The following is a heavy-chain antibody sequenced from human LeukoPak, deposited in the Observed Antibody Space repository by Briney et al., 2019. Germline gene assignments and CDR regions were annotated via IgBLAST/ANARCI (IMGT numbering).Heavy chain of an antibody. V-gene: IGHV3-74*01. CDR3: ATDDKYAPSS. CDR2: IINDGSYT. D-gene: IGHD2-2*01. Sequence: GGSLRLSCAASGFSFSSESMNWVRQARGKGLMWVSHIINDGSYTTYADSVKGRFTISRDNAKNTVYLQMNSLRAEDTAVYYCATDDKYAPSSWGQGTLVTVSS. CDR1: GFSFSSES. J-gene: IGHJ5*02.